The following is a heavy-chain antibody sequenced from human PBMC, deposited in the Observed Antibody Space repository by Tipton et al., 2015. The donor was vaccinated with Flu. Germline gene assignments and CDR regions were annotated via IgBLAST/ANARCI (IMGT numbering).Heavy chain of an antibody. CDR2: VNPNSGAT. Sequence: QMQLVQSGAEMKKPGASVKVSCTASGYTFTVYHLHWLRQAPGQGLEWMGWVNPNSGATEYAERFQGRVTMTRDRSGGTVYMELRSLRSEDTAVYYCARDGDYYDILSGFYPNWFDPWGQGTLVTVSS. CDR1: GYTFTVYH. V-gene: IGHV1-2*02. J-gene: IGHJ5*02. D-gene: IGHD3-9*01. CDR3: ARDGDYYDILSGFYPNWFDP.